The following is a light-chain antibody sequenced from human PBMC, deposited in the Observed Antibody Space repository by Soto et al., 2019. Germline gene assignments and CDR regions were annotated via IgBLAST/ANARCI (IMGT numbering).Light chain of an antibody. CDR1: QSVSSGY. Sequence: EIVLTQSPGTLSLSPGEGATLSCRASQSVSSGYLAWYQQKPGQAPSLLIYGSSTRATGTPDRFSGSGSGTDFTLTVSRLGPEDFAVYYCQQYGTSPQTFGQGTKVDIK. CDR3: QQYGTSPQT. CDR2: GSS. J-gene: IGKJ1*01. V-gene: IGKV3-20*01.